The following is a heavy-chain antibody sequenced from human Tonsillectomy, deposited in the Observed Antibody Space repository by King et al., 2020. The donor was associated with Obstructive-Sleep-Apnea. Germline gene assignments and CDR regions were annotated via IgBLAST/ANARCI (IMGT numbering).Heavy chain of an antibody. CDR3: ARDDGSGSHPTGHYY. CDR1: GGSISSSSYY. J-gene: IGHJ4*02. Sequence: LQLQESGPGLVKPSETLSLTCTVSGGSISSSSYYWGWIRQPPGKGLEWIGSIYYSGSTYYNPSLKSRVTISVDTSKNQFSLKLSSVTAADTAVYYCARDDGSGSHPTGHYYWGQGTLVTVSP. V-gene: IGHV4-39*07. CDR2: IYYSGST. D-gene: IGHD1-26*01.